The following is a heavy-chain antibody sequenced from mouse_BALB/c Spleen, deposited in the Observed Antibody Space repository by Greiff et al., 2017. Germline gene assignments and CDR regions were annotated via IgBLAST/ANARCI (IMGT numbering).Heavy chain of an antibody. CDR1: GFTFSSYT. CDR2: ISNGGGST. J-gene: IGHJ4*01. CDR3: ARQGNYDYAMDY. V-gene: IGHV5-12-2*01. D-gene: IGHD1-1*02. Sequence: DVKLVESGGGLVQPGGSLKLSCAASGFTFSSYTMSWVRQTPEKRLEWVAYISNGGGSTYYPDTVKGRFTITRDNAKNTLYLQMSSLKSEDTAMYYCARQGNYDYAMDYWGKGTSVTVSS.